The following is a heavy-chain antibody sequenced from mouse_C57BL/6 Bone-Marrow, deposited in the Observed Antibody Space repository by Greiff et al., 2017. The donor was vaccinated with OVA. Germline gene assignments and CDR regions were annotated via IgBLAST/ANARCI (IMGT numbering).Heavy chain of an antibody. V-gene: IGHV1-5*01. CDR1: GYTFTSYW. CDR3: TKCLHYSQQGFAY. CDR2: IYPGNSDT. Sequence: VQLQQSGTVLARPGASVKMSCKTSGYTFTSYWMHWVKQRPGQGLEWIGAIYPGNSDTSYNQKFKGKAKLTAVTSASTAYMELSSLTNEDSAVYYCTKCLHYSQQGFAYWGQGTLVTVSA. D-gene: IGHD2-12*01. J-gene: IGHJ3*01.